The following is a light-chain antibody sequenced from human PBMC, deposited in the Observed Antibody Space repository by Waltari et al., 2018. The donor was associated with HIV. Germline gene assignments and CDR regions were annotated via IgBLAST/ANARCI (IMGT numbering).Light chain of an antibody. V-gene: IGLV2-11*03. Sequence: TISCTGTSSDIGYFDYVSWYQQFPGKAPKVIIYEVNQRPSGVPDRFTGSKSGITASLTISGLQGEDEADYYCCSYAGAYTYVFGTGTKVTVL. CDR3: CSYAGAYTYV. CDR2: EVN. CDR1: SSDIGYFDY. J-gene: IGLJ1*01.